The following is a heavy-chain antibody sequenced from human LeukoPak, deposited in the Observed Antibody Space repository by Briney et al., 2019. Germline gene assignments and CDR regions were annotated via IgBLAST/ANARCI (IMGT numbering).Heavy chain of an antibody. CDR1: GGSISSGDYY. V-gene: IGHV4-30-4*01. CDR2: IYYSGST. Sequence: SQTLSLTCTVSGGSISSGDYYWSWIRQPPGKGLEWIGYIYYSGSTYYNPSLKSRVTISVDTSKNQFSLKLSSVTAAGTAVYYCARDLLNEGNHLDYWGQGTLVTVSS. J-gene: IGHJ4*02. CDR3: ARDLLNEGNHLDY. D-gene: IGHD4-23*01.